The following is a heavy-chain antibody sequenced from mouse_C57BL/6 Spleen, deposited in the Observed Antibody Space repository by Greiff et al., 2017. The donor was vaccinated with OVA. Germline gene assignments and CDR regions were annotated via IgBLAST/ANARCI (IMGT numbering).Heavy chain of an antibody. Sequence: QVQLQQSGAELVMPGASVKLSCKASGYTFTSYWMHWVKQRPGQGLEWIGEIDPSDSYTNYNQKFKGKSTLTVDKSSSTAYMQLSSLTSEDSAVYYCARKLWSYAMDYWGQGTSVTVSS. V-gene: IGHV1-69*01. CDR2: IDPSDSYT. J-gene: IGHJ4*01. D-gene: IGHD1-1*02. CDR1: GYTFTSYW. CDR3: ARKLWSYAMDY.